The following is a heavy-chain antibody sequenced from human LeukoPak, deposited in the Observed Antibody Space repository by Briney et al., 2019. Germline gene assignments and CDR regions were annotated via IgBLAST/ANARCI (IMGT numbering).Heavy chain of an antibody. V-gene: IGHV1-18*01. D-gene: IGHD3-3*02. J-gene: IGHJ6*02. CDR2: ISAYNGDT. Sequence: GASVRVSCKASGYTFFSYGISWVRQAPGQGLEWMGWISAYNGDTNYTQKFQGKVTMTTDTSTNTAYMELRSLRSDDTAVYYCGRAYHLGGIDVWGQGTTVTVSS. CDR3: GRAYHLGGIDV. CDR1: GYTFFSYG.